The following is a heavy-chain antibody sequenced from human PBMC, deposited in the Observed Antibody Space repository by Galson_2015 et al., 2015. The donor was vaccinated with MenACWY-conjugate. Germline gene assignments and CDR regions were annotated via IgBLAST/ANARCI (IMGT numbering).Heavy chain of an antibody. D-gene: IGHD6-19*01. J-gene: IGHJ4*02. CDR1: GFTFSSYA. CDR2: ISYDGSNK. Sequence: SLRLSCAASGFTFSSYAMHWVRQAPGKGLEWVAVISYDGSNKYYADSVKGRFTISRDNSKNTLYLQMNSLRAEDTAVYYCARSDPPSRIAVAGNIIDYWGQGTLVTVSS. V-gene: IGHV3-30*04. CDR3: ARSDPPSRIAVAGNIIDY.